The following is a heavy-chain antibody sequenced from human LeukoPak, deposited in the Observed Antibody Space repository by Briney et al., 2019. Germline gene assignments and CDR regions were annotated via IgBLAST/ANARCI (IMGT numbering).Heavy chain of an antibody. D-gene: IGHD6-13*01. Sequence: GESLKISCKGSGYSFTSNWIGWVRQMPGKGLECMGMIYSGDSEVRYSPSFQGHITISADKSIRTAYLQWSSLKASDTAMYYCARLTGYRAVKYYYYYGMDVWGQGTTVTVSS. CDR2: IYSGDSEV. CDR3: ARLTGYRAVKYYYYYGMDV. V-gene: IGHV5-51*01. CDR1: GYSFTSNW. J-gene: IGHJ6*02.